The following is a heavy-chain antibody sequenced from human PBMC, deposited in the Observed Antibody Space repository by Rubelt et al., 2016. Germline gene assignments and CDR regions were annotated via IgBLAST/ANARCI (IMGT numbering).Heavy chain of an antibody. CDR2: ISGSSGST. Sequence: EVQLVESGGGLVKPGGSLRLSCAASGFTFSSYVMNWVRQAPGKGLEWVSAISGSSGSTYYADSVKGRLTISRDNSTNTLYLQMNSLRAEDTAVYYCARCGDYDGFDIWGQGTLVTVSS. CDR3: ARCGDYDGFDI. CDR1: GFTFSSYV. D-gene: IGHD4-23*01. J-gene: IGHJ4*02. V-gene: IGHV3-23*04.